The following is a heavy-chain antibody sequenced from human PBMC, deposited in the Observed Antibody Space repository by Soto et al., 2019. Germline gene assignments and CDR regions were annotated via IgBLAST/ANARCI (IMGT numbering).Heavy chain of an antibody. CDR1: GFTFSAYA. CDR3: ARSYDSSGYYHLDY. J-gene: IGHJ4*02. D-gene: IGHD3-22*01. V-gene: IGHV3-30-3*01. CDR2: ISHDGSNK. Sequence: QVQLVESGGGVVQPGRSLRLSCAVSGFTFSAYAMHWVRQAPGKGLEWVAVISHDGSNKYYADSVKGRFTISRDNSKNTLYLQMNSLRAEDTAVYSCARSYDSSGYYHLDYWVQGTLVTVSS.